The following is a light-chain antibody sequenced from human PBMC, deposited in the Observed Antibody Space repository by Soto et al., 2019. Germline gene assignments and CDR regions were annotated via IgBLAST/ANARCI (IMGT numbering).Light chain of an antibody. V-gene: IGKV2-28*01. J-gene: IGKJ2*02. Sequence: DLVLTQSPLSLPVTPGEPASISCRSSQSLLHSNGYNYLDWYVQKPGQSPQLLIYLGSDRAPGVPDRFSGSGSCTEFTLKISRVEAEDVGVYYCMQALQTPGTCGQGPKLEIK. CDR3: MQALQTPGT. CDR1: QSLLHSNGYNY. CDR2: LGS.